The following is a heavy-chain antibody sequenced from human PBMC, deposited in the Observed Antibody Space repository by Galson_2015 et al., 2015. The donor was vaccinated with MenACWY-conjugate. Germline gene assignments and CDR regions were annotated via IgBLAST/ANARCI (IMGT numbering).Heavy chain of an antibody. Sequence: QSGAEVKKPGESVKISCQGSGYRFSKYWIGWVRQMPGKGLEWMGIIYPTDSDTKYSPSFQGQVTISADESINTAYLQWSSLKASDTAMYYCARAPVMVTFGGVADAFDIWGLGTMVTVSS. CDR2: IYPTDSDT. J-gene: IGHJ3*02. CDR3: ARAPVMVTFGGVADAFDI. V-gene: IGHV5-51*01. D-gene: IGHD3-16*01. CDR1: GYRFSKYW.